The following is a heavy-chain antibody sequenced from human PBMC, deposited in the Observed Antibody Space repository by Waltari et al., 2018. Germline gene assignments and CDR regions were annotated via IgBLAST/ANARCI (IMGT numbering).Heavy chain of an antibody. CDR3: AGAGFGELGWYYGMDV. Sequence: QVQLQESGPGLVKPSETLSLTCTVSGGSISSYYWSWIRQPPGKGLEWIGYIYYSGSTNYNPSLKNRATISVDTTKNQFSLKLSSVTAADTAVYYCAGAGFGELGWYYGMDVWGQGTTVTVSS. CDR1: GGSISSYY. V-gene: IGHV4-59*01. D-gene: IGHD3-10*01. CDR2: IYYSGST. J-gene: IGHJ6*02.